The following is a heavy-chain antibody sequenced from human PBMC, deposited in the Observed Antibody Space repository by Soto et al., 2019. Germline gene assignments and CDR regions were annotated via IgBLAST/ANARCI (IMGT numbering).Heavy chain of an antibody. CDR2: ISYDGSTK. CDR1: GFTFSSYA. V-gene: IGHV3-30-3*01. CDR3: ARGTTKYYYYGVDV. J-gene: IGHJ6*02. Sequence: QVQLVESGGGVVQPGRSLRLSCAASGFTFSSYAMYWVRQAPGKGREWVAVISYDGSTKYYADSVKGRFTISRDNSKNTLYLEMNSLRSEDTAVYYCARGTTKYYYYGVDVWGQGTTVTVSS. D-gene: IGHD4-4*01.